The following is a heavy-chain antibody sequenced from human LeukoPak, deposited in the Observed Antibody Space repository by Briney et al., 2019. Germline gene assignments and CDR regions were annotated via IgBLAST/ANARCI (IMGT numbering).Heavy chain of an antibody. Sequence: PSETLSLTGIVSGGSISCYYWSWLRQPPGKGLEWIGDNYYSGSTNYNPSLKSRVTISVDTSKNQFSLKLSSVTAAETAVYYCARFRVHSRCWLDYWGQGTLVTVSS. J-gene: IGHJ4*02. CDR1: GGSISCYY. CDR3: ARFRVHSRCWLDY. D-gene: IGHD3-22*01. CDR2: NYYSGST. V-gene: IGHV4-59*01.